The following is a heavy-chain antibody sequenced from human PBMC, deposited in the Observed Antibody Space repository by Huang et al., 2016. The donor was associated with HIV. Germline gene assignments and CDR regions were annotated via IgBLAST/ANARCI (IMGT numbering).Heavy chain of an antibody. D-gene: IGHD3-10*01. CDR2: ISGNGGST. V-gene: IGHV3-23*01. CDR1: GFTFNNYA. J-gene: IGHJ4*02. Sequence: EVQLLESGGGLVQPGGSLSLSFAAFGFTFNNYARNWVRQAPGKGREGVSTISGNGGSTYYADSVKGRFTISRDNSKNTLYLHMNSLRVEDTAVYYCAKGIKSSGSYYFDYWGQGTLVTVSS. CDR3: AKGIKSSGSYYFDY.